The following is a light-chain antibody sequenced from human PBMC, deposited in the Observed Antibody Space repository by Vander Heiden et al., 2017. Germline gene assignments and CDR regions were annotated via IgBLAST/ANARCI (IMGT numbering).Light chain of an antibody. Sequence: QAGLTQPPSVSKGLRQTATLTCTGNSNNVGNQGAAWLQQHQGHPPKLLSYRNNNRPSGISERFSASRSGNTASLTITGLQPEDEADDYCSAWDSSLSAVVFGGGTKLTVL. V-gene: IGLV10-54*04. J-gene: IGLJ3*02. CDR1: SNNVGNQG. CDR3: SAWDSSLSAVV. CDR2: RNN.